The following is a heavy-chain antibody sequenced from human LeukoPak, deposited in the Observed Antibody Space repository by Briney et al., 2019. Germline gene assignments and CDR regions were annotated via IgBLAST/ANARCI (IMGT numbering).Heavy chain of an antibody. CDR1: GGSVSSSY. CDR2: IYYSRST. V-gene: IGHV4-59*02. D-gene: IGHD3-22*01. CDR3: ARAKPYYYDTSGFYPDAFDI. J-gene: IGHJ3*02. Sequence: SETPSLTCTVSGGSVSSSYWSWVRQPPGKGLECIGYIYYSRSTNYNPSLKSRVTMSVDTSKNQFSLKLSSVTAADTAVYYCARAKPYYYDTSGFYPDAFDIWGQGTMVTVSS.